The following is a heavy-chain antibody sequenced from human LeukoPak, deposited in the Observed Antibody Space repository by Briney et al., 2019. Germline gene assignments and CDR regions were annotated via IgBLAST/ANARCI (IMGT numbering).Heavy chain of an antibody. Sequence: AGGSLRLSCAASGFTFSSYAMSWVRQAPGKGLEWVSSVSSSSSYIYYADSVKGRFTISRDNAKNSLYLQMNSLRAEDTAVYYCARDHNSGYSYGYLPDGTDYWGQGTLVTVSS. D-gene: IGHD5-18*01. CDR3: ARDHNSGYSYGYLPDGTDY. V-gene: IGHV3-21*01. CDR2: VSSSSSYI. J-gene: IGHJ4*02. CDR1: GFTFSSYA.